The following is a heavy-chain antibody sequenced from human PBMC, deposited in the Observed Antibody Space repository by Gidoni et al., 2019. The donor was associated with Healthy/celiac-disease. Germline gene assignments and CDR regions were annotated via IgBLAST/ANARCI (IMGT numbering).Heavy chain of an antibody. CDR3: ASPGIAAAGTVNY. V-gene: IGHV4-34*01. CDR2: INHSGST. CDR1: GGSFSGYY. J-gene: IGHJ4*02. Sequence: QVQLQQWGAGLLKPSETLSLTCAVYGGSFSGYYWSWIRQPPGKGLEWIGEINHSGSTNYNPSLKSRVTISVDTSKNQFSLKLSSVTAADTAVYYCASPGIAAAGTVNYWGQGTLVTVSS. D-gene: IGHD6-13*01.